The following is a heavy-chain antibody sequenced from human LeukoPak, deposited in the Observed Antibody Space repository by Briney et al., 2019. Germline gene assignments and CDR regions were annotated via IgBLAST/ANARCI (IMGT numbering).Heavy chain of an antibody. CDR1: GYSICSGYY. CDR3: ARDGYSYGFFLDY. D-gene: IGHD5-18*01. V-gene: IGHV4-38-2*02. Sequence: SESLSLTCAVCGYSICSGYYWGWIRQPPGKGVEWIGSIYHSGSTYYNPSLKSRVTISVDTSKNQFSLKLSSVTAADTAVYYCARDGYSYGFFLDYWGQGTLVTVSS. CDR2: IYHSGST. J-gene: IGHJ4*02.